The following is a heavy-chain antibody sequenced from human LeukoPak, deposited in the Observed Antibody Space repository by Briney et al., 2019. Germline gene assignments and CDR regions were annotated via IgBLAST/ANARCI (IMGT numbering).Heavy chain of an antibody. J-gene: IGHJ4*02. CDR3: ARGYCSSTRTSCYLYPYYFDY. V-gene: IGHV4-61*02. D-gene: IGHD2-2*01. CDR2: IYTSGST. CDR1: GGSISSGSYY. Sequence: PSQTLSLTCTVSGGSISSGSYYWSWIRQPAGKGLEWIGRIYTSGSTNYNPSLKSRVTISVDTSKNQFSLKVSSVTAADTAVYYCARGYCSSTRTSCYLYPYYFDYWGQGNVVTVSA.